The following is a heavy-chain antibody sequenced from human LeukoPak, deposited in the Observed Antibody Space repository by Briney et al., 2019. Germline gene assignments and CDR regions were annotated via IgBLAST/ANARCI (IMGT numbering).Heavy chain of an antibody. CDR1: GGSFSGYY. V-gene: IGHV4-34*01. D-gene: IGHD5-18*01. Sequence: SETLSLTCAGYGGSFSGYYWSWIRQPPGKGLEWVGEINHSGSTNYNPSLKSRVTISVDTSKNQFSLKLSSVTAADTAVYYCARGPNTAMEFDYWGQGTLVTVSS. J-gene: IGHJ4*02. CDR2: INHSGST. CDR3: ARGPNTAMEFDY.